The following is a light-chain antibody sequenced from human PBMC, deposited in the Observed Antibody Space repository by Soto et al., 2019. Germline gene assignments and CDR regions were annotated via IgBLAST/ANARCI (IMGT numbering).Light chain of an antibody. Sequence: QSVLTQPASVSGSPGQSITISCTGISSDVSDYKYVSWYQQHPGKAPKRIIYEVTYRPPGVPDRFAGSKSGNSASLTISGLQAEDEADDYCCSRTSSHTLVFGGGTKLTVL. CDR2: EVT. CDR3: CSRTSSHTLV. CDR1: SSDVSDYKY. V-gene: IGLV2-14*01. J-gene: IGLJ2*01.